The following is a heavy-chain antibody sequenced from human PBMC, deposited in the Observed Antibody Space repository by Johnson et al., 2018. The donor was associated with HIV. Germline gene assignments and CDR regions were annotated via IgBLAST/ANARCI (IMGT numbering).Heavy chain of an antibody. CDR1: GLSVIANY. V-gene: IGHV3-23*04. J-gene: IGHJ3*02. CDR2: ISGSGGST. D-gene: IGHD3-16*01. Sequence: VQLVESGGGLVQPGGSLRLSCAASGLSVIANYMTWVRQAPGKGLEWVSAISGSGGSTYYADSVKGRFTISRDNSKNTLYLQMNSLRAEDTAVYYCAREADYGFDIWGQGTMVTVSS. CDR3: AREADYGFDI.